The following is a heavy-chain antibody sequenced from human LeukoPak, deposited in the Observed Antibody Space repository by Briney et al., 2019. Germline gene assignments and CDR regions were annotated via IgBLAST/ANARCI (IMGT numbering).Heavy chain of an antibody. Sequence: GGSLRLSCAASGFTFSSYAMHWVRQAPGKGLEWVAVISYDGSNKYYADSVKGRFTISRDNSKNTLYLQMNSLSTEDTAVYYCASQAIYNYYGSGSAQNYYYYYGMDVWGQGTTVTVSS. CDR3: ASQAIYNYYGSGSAQNYYYYYGMDV. J-gene: IGHJ6*02. V-gene: IGHV3-30*04. CDR1: GFTFSSYA. CDR2: ISYDGSNK. D-gene: IGHD3-10*01.